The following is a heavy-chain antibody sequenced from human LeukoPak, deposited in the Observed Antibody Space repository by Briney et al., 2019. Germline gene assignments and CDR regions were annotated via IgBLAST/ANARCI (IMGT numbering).Heavy chain of an antibody. CDR1: GFTVSSNY. CDR2: ISSSTNSI. V-gene: IGHV3-21*01. D-gene: IGHD3-22*01. CDR3: ARDSRYFDTSGPR. J-gene: IGHJ4*02. Sequence: GGSLRLSCAASGFTVSSNYMSWVRQAPGKGLEWVSSISSSTNSIYYADSVKGRFTISRDNANNSLYLQMNSLRAEDTAIYYCARDSRYFDTSGPRWGQGTLVTVSS.